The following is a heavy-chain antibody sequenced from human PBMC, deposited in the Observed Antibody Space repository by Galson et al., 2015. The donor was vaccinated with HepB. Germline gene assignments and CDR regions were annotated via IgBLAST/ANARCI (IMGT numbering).Heavy chain of an antibody. J-gene: IGHJ5*02. CDR2: IIPIFGTA. CDR1: GGTFSSYA. Sequence: SVKVSCKASGGTFSSYAISRVRQAPGQGLEWMGGIIPIFGTANYAQKFQGRVTITADESTSTAYMELSSLRSEDTAVYYCAGIGYCSSTSCSHQNWFDPWGQGTLVTVSS. D-gene: IGHD2-2*01. CDR3: AGIGYCSSTSCSHQNWFDP. V-gene: IGHV1-69*13.